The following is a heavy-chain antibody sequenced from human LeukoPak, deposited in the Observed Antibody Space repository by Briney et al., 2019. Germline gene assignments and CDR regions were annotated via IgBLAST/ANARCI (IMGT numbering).Heavy chain of an antibody. CDR1: GGSFSGYY. J-gene: IGHJ4*02. D-gene: IGHD6-19*01. V-gene: IGHV4-34*01. Sequence: SETLSLTCAVYGGSFSGYYWSWIRQPPGEGLEWIGEINHSGSTNYNPSLKSRVTISVDTSKNLFSLKLSSVTAADTAVYYCARVSVAGYVDYWGQGTLVTVSS. CDR3: ARVSVAGYVDY. CDR2: INHSGST.